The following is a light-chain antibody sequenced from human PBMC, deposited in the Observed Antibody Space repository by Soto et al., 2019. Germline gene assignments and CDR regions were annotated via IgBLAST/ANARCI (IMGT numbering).Light chain of an antibody. CDR3: SSFTSSNTWV. CDR2: EVS. CDR1: SSDVGGHNY. V-gene: IGLV2-14*01. J-gene: IGLJ3*02. Sequence: QPVLTQPASVSGSPGQSITISCTGTSSDVGGHNYVSWYQQQHAGKAPKLMIYEVSNRPSGVSNRFSGSKSANTASLTISGLQAEDEADYYCSSFTSSNTWVFGGGTKLTVL.